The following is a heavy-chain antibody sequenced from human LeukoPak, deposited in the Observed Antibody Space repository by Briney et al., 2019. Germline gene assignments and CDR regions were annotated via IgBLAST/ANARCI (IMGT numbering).Heavy chain of an antibody. D-gene: IGHD2-21*02. CDR2: ITASGTAM. CDR1: VFTFSSYS. CDR3: ARFRTWGDKAFDY. J-gene: IGHJ4*02. Sequence: GGSLRLSCAASVFTFSSYSMNWVRQAPGKGLEWVSHITASGTAMFYADSVKGRFTISRDNAKNSLYLQMNSLRAEDTAVYYCARFRTWGDKAFDYWGQGTLVTVSS. V-gene: IGHV3-48*01.